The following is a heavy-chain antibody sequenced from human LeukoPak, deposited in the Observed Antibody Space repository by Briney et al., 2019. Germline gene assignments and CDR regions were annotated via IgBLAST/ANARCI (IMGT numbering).Heavy chain of an antibody. Sequence: GGSLRLSCAASGFTFDDYAMHWVRQAPGKGLEWVSLISGDGGSTYYADSVKGRFTISRDNSKNSLYLQMNSLRTEDTALYYCAKDTYDYGDYLNRHYGMDVWGQGTTVTVSS. D-gene: IGHD4-17*01. J-gene: IGHJ6*02. V-gene: IGHV3-43*02. CDR2: ISGDGGST. CDR1: GFTFDDYA. CDR3: AKDTYDYGDYLNRHYGMDV.